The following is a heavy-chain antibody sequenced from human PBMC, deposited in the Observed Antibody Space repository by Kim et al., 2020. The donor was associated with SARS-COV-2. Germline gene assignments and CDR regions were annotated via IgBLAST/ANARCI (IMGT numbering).Heavy chain of an antibody. CDR1: GFTFSSYG. CDR3: AKTLRYSRAYYFDY. Sequence: GGSLRLSCAASGFTFSSYGMHWVRQAPGKGLEWVAVISYDGSNKYYADSVKGRFTISRDNSKNTLYLQMNSLRAEDTAVYYCAKTLRYSRAYYFDYWGQGTLVTVSS. CDR2: ISYDGSNK. J-gene: IGHJ4*02. D-gene: IGHD3-9*01. V-gene: IGHV3-30*18.